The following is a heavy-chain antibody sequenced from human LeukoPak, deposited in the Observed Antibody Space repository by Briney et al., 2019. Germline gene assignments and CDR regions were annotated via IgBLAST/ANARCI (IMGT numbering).Heavy chain of an antibody. J-gene: IGHJ4*02. CDR1: GFTFSTYN. D-gene: IGHD4-17*01. CDR3: ACLRGPSDY. CDR2: ITSSSSYT. Sequence: AGGSLRLSCAASGFTFSTYNMNWVRQAPGKRLEWVSSITSSSSYTFYADSVKGRFTISRDNTKNSLYLQMDSLTADDTAVYFCACLRGPSDYWGQGTLVTVSS. V-gene: IGHV3-21*01.